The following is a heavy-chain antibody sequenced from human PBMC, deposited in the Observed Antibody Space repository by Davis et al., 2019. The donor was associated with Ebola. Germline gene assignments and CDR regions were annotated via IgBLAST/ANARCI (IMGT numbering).Heavy chain of an antibody. D-gene: IGHD3-3*01. CDR3: AKSGLSFGVVKYHYGTDV. CDR2: LGNDEKDK. CDR1: GFTFNSYA. J-gene: IGHJ6*04. V-gene: IGHV3-33*06. Sequence: GGSLRLSCAASGFTFNSYAMIWVRQAPGKGLEWVAALGNDEKDKFYADSVKGRFIISRDNSKNTLYLQMNSLRAEDTAVYYCAKSGLSFGVVKYHYGTDVWGKGTTVTVSS.